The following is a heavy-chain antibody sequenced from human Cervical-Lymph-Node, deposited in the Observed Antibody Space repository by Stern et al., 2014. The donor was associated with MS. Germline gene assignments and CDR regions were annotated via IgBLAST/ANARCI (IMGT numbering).Heavy chain of an antibody. CDR3: ARGEVKEGLVRGMDV. V-gene: IGHV1-69*01. J-gene: IGHJ6*02. CDR2: INPICGKS. D-gene: IGHD6-13*01. Sequence: QVQLVQSGAEVKKPGSSVKVSCKASGCTFTSYGISWVRQGPGQGLEWMGGINPICGKSNYAQKFQGRSNITQDASTSTAYMELSILRSEDTAVYYCARGEVKEGLVRGMDVWGQGTTVTVSS. CDR1: GCTFTSYG.